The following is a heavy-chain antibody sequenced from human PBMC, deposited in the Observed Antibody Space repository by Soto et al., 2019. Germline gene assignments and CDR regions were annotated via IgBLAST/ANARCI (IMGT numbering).Heavy chain of an antibody. D-gene: IGHD6-13*01. CDR1: GFFFNGFD. J-gene: IGHJ4*02. V-gene: IGHV3-23*01. Sequence: GWSLRLSCAASGFFFNGFDMSWVRQAPGMGLEWVSTISANAGNINYAGSVRGRFSISRDSSKNSVDLQMNSLRVEDTAVYFCTEGSSPAVGSVFFEDWGQGNLVTLPS. CDR3: TEGSSPAVGSVFFED. CDR2: ISANAGNI.